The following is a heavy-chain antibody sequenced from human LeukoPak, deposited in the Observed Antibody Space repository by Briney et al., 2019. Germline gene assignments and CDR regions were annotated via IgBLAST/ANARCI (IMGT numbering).Heavy chain of an antibody. V-gene: IGHV4-59*01. CDR2: IYYSGST. CDR1: GGSISSYY. J-gene: IGHJ5*02. CDR3: ARDGRGNWFDP. Sequence: PSETLPLTCTVSGGSISSYYWSWIRQPPGKGLEWIGYIYYSGSTNYNPSLKSRVTISVDTSKNQFSLKLSSVTAADTAVYYCARDGRGNWFDPWGQGTLVTVSS.